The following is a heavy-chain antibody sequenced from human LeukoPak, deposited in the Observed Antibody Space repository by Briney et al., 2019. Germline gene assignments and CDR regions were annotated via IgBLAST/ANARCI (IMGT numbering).Heavy chain of an antibody. Sequence: GASVKVSCKASGGTFGSYAISWVRQAPGQGLEWMGGIIPIFGTANYAQKFQGRVTITADKSTSTAYMELSSLRSDDTAVYYCARRDYYDSSGYFDYWGQGTLVTVSS. J-gene: IGHJ4*02. CDR2: IIPIFGTA. CDR1: GGTFGSYA. V-gene: IGHV1-69*06. CDR3: ARRDYYDSSGYFDY. D-gene: IGHD3-22*01.